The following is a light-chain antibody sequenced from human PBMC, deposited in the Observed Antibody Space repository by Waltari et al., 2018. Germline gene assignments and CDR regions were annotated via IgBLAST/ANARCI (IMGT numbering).Light chain of an antibody. Sequence: IVMNHTPLYPPVTPGEPASISCRSSQSLLHTYGYNYLDWYLQKPGQSPQLLIYLASSRATGVPDRFSGSGSGTDFTLTISRVEAEDVGVYYCMQPLQSPRTFGQGTKLEIK. CDR2: LAS. CDR3: MQPLQSPRT. CDR1: QSLLHTYGYNY. J-gene: IGKJ1*01. V-gene: IGKV2-28*01.